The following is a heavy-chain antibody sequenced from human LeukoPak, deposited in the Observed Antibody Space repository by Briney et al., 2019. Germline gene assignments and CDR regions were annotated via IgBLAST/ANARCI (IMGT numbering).Heavy chain of an antibody. CDR2: IDQGGSTK. J-gene: IGHJ3*01. V-gene: IGHV3-7*01. CDR1: GFTFNTYW. CDR3: VRDKGGRSGAIYYDAFDV. D-gene: IGHD1-26*01. Sequence: GGSLRLSCAASGFTFNTYWMIWVRQAPGKGLEWVANIDQGGSTKYYVDSLKGRFTISRDNAKNSLCLQMNSLRAEDTAVYYCVRDKGGRSGAIYYDAFDVWGQGTMVTVSS.